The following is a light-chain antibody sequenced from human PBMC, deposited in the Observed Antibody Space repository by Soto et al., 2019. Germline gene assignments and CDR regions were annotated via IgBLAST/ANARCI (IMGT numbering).Light chain of an antibody. J-gene: IGKJ1*01. Sequence: DIQMTQSPSSVSASVGDRVTITCRASQGISSWLAWYQQKPGKAPKLLIYAASNLQSGVPSRFSGSRSGTDFTLNTITLQTEDFATYYCHHANCFPRTFGKGTKVEIK. V-gene: IGKV1-12*01. CDR2: AAS. CDR3: HHANCFPRT. CDR1: QGISSW.